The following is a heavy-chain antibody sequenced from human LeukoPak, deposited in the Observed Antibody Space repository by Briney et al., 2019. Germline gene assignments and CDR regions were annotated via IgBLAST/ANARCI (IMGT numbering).Heavy chain of an antibody. CDR1: GFTFSSYA. V-gene: IGHV3-23*01. J-gene: IGHJ6*02. Sequence: GGSLRLSCAASGFTFSSYAMSWVRQAPGKGLEWVSAISGSGGSTYYADSVKGRFTISRDNSKNTLYLQMNSLRAEDTAVYYCAKELDYSLYYYYYGMGVWGQGTTVTVSS. CDR3: AKELDYSLYYYYYGMGV. D-gene: IGHD4-11*01. CDR2: ISGSGGST.